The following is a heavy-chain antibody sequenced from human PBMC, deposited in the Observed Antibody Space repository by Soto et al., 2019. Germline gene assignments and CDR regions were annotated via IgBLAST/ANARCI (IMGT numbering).Heavy chain of an antibody. D-gene: IGHD3-10*01. CDR1: CGSFNGYY. CDR3: ARPVWFGNMGYFDS. Sequence: SETLSLTCAGYCGSFNGYYWSWIRQPPGKGLEWIGEINHSGGTNYNPSLKSRVTMSLDTSKNQFSLKLTSVTAADTGLYFCARPVWFGNMGYFDSWGQGSLVTVSS. J-gene: IGHJ4*02. V-gene: IGHV4-34*01. CDR2: INHSGGT.